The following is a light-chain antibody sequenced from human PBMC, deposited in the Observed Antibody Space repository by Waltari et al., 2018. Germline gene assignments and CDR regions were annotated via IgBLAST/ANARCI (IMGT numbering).Light chain of an antibody. Sequence: QSALTQPASVSGSPGQSITISCTGTSDDVGGYDYVSWYQHHPGKAPKLIIYDVSERPAGVSNRFSGSRSANSASLAISGLQAEDEAHYYCGSYTSSDTWIFGGGTKLTVL. V-gene: IGLV2-14*03. J-gene: IGLJ2*01. CDR2: DVS. CDR3: GSYTSSDTWI. CDR1: SDDVGGYDY.